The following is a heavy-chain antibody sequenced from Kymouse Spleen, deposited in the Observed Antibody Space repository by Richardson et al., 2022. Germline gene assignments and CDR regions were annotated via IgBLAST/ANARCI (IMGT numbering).Heavy chain of an antibody. Sequence: QVQLVESGGGVVQPGRSLRLSCAASGFTFSSYGMHWVRQAPGKGLEWVAVIWYDGSNKYYADSVKGRFTISRDNSKNTLYLQMNSLRAEDTAVYYCARDLVGAIPYYGMDVWGQGTTVTVSS. CDR1: GFTFSSYG. D-gene: IGHD1-26*01. CDR3: ARDLVGAIPYYGMDV. V-gene: IGHV3-33*01. CDR2: IWYDGSNK. J-gene: IGHJ6*02.